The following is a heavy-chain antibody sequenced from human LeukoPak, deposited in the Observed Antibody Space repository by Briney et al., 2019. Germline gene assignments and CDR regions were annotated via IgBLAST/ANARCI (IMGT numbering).Heavy chain of an antibody. Sequence: GASVKVSCKASVGTFSSYAISGVRQAPGQGLEWMGVIIPIFGTENYAQKFQGRVTITADESTSTAYMELSSLRSEDTAVYYCARALTMSDAFDIWGQGTMVTVSS. J-gene: IGHJ3*02. CDR2: IIPIFGTE. CDR1: VGTFSSYA. CDR3: ARALTMSDAFDI. V-gene: IGHV1-69*13. D-gene: IGHD3-22*01.